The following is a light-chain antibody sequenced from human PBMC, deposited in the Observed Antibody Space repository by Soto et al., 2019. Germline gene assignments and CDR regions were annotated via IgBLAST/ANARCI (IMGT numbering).Light chain of an antibody. V-gene: IGKV4-1*01. Sequence: DIVMTQSPDSLAVSLGERATINCKSSQRVLYSSNNKNYLAWYQQKPGQPPKLLIYCASTRESGVPDRFSGSGSETDFSLTISSVQAEDVAVYYCQQSYTTPRTFGQGTKVEIK. J-gene: IGKJ1*01. CDR1: QRVLYSSNNKNY. CDR3: QQSYTTPRT. CDR2: CAS.